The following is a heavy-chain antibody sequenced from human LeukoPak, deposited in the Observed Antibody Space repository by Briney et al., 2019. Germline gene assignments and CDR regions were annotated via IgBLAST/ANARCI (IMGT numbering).Heavy chain of an antibody. Sequence: PSETLSLTCAVYGGSFSGYYWSWIRQPPGKGLEWIGEINHSGSTNYNPSLKSRVTISVDTSKNQFSLKLSSVTAADTAVYYCARHVLRSSSGWYRDWGQGTLVTVSS. CDR3: ARHVLRSSSGWYRD. V-gene: IGHV4-34*01. D-gene: IGHD6-19*01. J-gene: IGHJ4*02. CDR1: GGSFSGYY. CDR2: INHSGST.